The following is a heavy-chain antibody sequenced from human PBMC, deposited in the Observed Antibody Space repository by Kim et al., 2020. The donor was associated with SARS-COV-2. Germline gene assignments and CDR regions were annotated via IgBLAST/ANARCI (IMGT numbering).Heavy chain of an antibody. D-gene: IGHD2-21*02. CDR3: ARAPGRGGDRPRYFDL. J-gene: IGHJ2*01. V-gene: IGHV4-34*13. Sequence: SPKSRVTISVDTSKNQFSLKLSAVTAADTAVYYCARAPGRGGDRPRYFDLWGRGTLVTVSS.